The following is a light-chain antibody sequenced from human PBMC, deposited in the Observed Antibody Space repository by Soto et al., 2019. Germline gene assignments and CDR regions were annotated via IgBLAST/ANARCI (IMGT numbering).Light chain of an antibody. Sequence: EIVLTQSPATLSLSPGERATLSCRASQSISSYLAWYQHKPGQAPRLLIYDASNRATVIPARFSGSGSGTDFTLTISSLEPEDFAVYYCQHRSNWPLTFCGGTKVEIK. CDR3: QHRSNWPLT. CDR1: QSISSY. CDR2: DAS. J-gene: IGKJ4*01. V-gene: IGKV3-11*01.